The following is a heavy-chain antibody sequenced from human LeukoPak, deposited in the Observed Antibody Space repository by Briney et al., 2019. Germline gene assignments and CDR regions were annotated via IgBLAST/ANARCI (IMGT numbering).Heavy chain of an antibody. V-gene: IGHV3-30*03. CDR2: IAYDGSST. D-gene: IGHD2-21*02. Sequence: PGGSLRLSCAASGFTFSSYWMNWARQAPGKGLEWVAVIAYDGSSTVYADSVKGRFTISRDNSKNTLYLQMNSLRTEDTAVYYCARGASTAAKYGMDVWGRGTAVTVSS. CDR1: GFTFSSYW. J-gene: IGHJ6*02. CDR3: ARGASTAAKYGMDV.